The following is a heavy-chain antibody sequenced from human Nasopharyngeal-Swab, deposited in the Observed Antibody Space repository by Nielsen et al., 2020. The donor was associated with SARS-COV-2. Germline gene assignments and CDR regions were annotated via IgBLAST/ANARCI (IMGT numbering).Heavy chain of an antibody. CDR3: ARRDPFWKKDAFDI. V-gene: IGHV5-51*01. Sequence: GGSLRLSCKGSGYSFASYWIGWVRQMPGKGLEWMGVVYPGYAETRYSPSLQGQVIVSADKSISTAYLHWPSLKASDTAIYYCARRDPFWKKDAFDIWGQGTLVTVSS. CDR1: GYSFASYW. J-gene: IGHJ3*02. CDR2: VYPGYAET. D-gene: IGHD1-1*01.